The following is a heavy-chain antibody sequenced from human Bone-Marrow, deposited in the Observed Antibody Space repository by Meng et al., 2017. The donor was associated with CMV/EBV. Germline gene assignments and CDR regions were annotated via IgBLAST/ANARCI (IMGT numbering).Heavy chain of an antibody. CDR2: IIPILGIA. V-gene: IGHV1-69*10. CDR1: GGTFSSYA. D-gene: IGHD2-2*01. J-gene: IGHJ4*02. Sequence: SVKVSCKASGGTFSSYAISWVRQAPGQGLEWMGGIIPILGIANYAQKFQGRVTITADKSTSTAYMELSSLRSEDTAVYYCARVGRVVPAVPYYFADWGPGKLVNVAS. CDR3: ARVGRVVPAVPYYFAD.